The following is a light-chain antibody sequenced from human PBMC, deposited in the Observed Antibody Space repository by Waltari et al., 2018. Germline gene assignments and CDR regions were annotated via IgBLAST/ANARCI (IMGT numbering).Light chain of an antibody. Sequence: DIVLTQSPLSLPVTPGEPASISCRSSQSLLHTHGYHYIDWYLQKPGQSPQLLIYMGSSRDSGVPDRFSASGSGTDFSLKISRVEADDVGVFYCMQPLQTPYTFGQGTKLEIK. J-gene: IGKJ2*01. CDR2: MGS. V-gene: IGKV2-28*01. CDR3: MQPLQTPYT. CDR1: QSLLHTHGYHY.